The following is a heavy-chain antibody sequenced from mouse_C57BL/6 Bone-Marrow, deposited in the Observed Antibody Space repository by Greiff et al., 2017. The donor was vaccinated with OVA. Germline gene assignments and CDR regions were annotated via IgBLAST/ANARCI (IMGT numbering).Heavy chain of an antibody. Sequence: EVQLVESGGGLVKPGGSLKLSCAASGFTFSSYAMSWVRQTPEKRLEWVATISDGGSYTYYPDNVKGRFTISRDNAKNNLYLQMSHLKYEDTAMYYCARDGGIYYGSSSYFDVWGTGTTVTVSS. J-gene: IGHJ1*03. D-gene: IGHD1-1*01. CDR3: ARDGGIYYGSSSYFDV. CDR1: GFTFSSYA. CDR2: ISDGGSYT. V-gene: IGHV5-4*01.